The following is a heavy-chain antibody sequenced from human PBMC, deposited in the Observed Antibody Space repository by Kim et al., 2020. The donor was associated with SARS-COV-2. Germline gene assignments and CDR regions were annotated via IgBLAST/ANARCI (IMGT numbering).Heavy chain of an antibody. Sequence: YNPSLKSRVTISVDTSKNQFSLKLSSVTAADTAVYYCARGGGYSYGSLDYWGQGNLVTVSS. D-gene: IGHD5-18*01. J-gene: IGHJ4*02. CDR3: ARGGGYSYGSLDY. V-gene: IGHV4-59*09.